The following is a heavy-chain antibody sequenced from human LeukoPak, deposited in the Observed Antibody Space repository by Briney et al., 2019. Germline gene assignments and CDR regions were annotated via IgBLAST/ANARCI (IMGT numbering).Heavy chain of an antibody. Sequence: GGSLRLSCAASGFTFSTYGMHWVRQAPGKGLEWVAVIWYDGSNKYYGDSVKGRFTISRDNSKNTLYLQMNSLRAEDTAVYYCARETLGYCSGGTCYPDYWGQGTLVTVSS. CDR2: IWYDGSNK. CDR1: GFTFSTYG. V-gene: IGHV3-33*01. D-gene: IGHD2-15*01. CDR3: ARETLGYCSGGTCYPDY. J-gene: IGHJ4*02.